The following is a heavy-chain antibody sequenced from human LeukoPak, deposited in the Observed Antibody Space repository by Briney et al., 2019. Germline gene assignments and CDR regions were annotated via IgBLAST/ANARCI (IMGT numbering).Heavy chain of an antibody. D-gene: IGHD4-11*01. V-gene: IGHV3-21*01. CDR2: ISSSSSYI. CDR1: GFTFSSYS. CDR3: ARGESPVNTFDY. Sequence: GGSLRLSCAASGFTFSSYSMNWVRQAPGKGLEWVSSISSSSSYIYYADSVKGQFTISRDNAKNSLYLQMNSLRAEDTAVYYCARGESPVNTFDYWGQGTLVTVSS. J-gene: IGHJ4*02.